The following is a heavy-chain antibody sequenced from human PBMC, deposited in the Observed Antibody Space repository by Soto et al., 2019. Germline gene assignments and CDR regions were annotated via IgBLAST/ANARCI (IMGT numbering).Heavy chain of an antibody. J-gene: IGHJ4*02. CDR2: IYFSRST. D-gene: IGHD5-18*01. Sequence: SGTLSLTCTVSGSTISSGDYAWNWIRQPPGEGLEWLGYIYFSRSTYYNPPVNSRVIISLDTSKNQFSLNLSSVTAADTDVYYCAKELTGYRFGPGEVYWGPGTLVTAAS. CDR1: GSTISSGDYA. CDR3: AKELTGYRFGPGEVY. V-gene: IGHV4-30-4*01.